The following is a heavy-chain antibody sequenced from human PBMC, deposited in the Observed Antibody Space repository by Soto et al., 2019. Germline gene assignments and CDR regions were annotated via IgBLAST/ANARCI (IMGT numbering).Heavy chain of an antibody. CDR3: ARGGRTGYYTRYYYYYMDV. J-gene: IGHJ6*03. Sequence: PGGSLRLSCAASGFTFSSYWMHWVRQAPGKGLVWVSRIDTDGSPTTYADSVKGRFTISRDNAKNTLYLQMNSLRAEDTAVYYCARGGRTGYYTRYYYYYMDVWGKGTTVTVSS. V-gene: IGHV3-74*01. CDR1: GFTFSSYW. CDR2: IDTDGSPT. D-gene: IGHD3-9*01.